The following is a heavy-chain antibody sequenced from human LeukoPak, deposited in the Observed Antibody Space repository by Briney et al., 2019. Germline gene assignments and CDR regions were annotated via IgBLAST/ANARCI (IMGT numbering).Heavy chain of an antibody. CDR1: GFTFRSYE. CDR3: ARGQGEYYDSSGYPDY. V-gene: IGHV3-48*03. CDR2: ITSIGSTV. Sequence: PGGSLRLSCAASGFTFRSYEMNWVRQAPGKGLDWVSYITSIGSTVYYADSVKGRSTISRDNAKNSLYLQMHSLRAEDTAVYYCARGQGEYYDSSGYPDYWGQGTLVTVSS. J-gene: IGHJ4*02. D-gene: IGHD3-22*01.